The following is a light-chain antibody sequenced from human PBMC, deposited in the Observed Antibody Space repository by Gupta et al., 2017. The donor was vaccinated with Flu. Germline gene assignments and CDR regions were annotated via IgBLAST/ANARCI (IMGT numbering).Light chain of an antibody. CDR3: QQRNSYS. J-gene: IGKJ4*01. CDR1: QGISSD. V-gene: IGKV1-9*01. Sequence: ASQGISSDLAWYQQRPGRAPRLLIYAASTLQSGVPSRFSGSGSWTEFTLTISSLQPEDFATYYCQQRNSYSFGGGTKVEIK. CDR2: AAS.